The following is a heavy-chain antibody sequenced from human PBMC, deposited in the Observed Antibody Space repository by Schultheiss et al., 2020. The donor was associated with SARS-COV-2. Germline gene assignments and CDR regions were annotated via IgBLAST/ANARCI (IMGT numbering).Heavy chain of an antibody. V-gene: IGHV3-21*01. CDR3: ARVGPGYSSGWHPNMDV. CDR1: GFTFSSYS. CDR2: ISSSTSYI. D-gene: IGHD6-19*01. Sequence: GGSLRLSCAASGFTFSSYSMNWVRQAPGKGLEWVSSISSSTSYIFYADSVKGRFTISRDNAKNSVFLQVNSLRVEDTAVYYCARVGPGYSSGWHPNMDVWGQGTTVTVSS. J-gene: IGHJ6*02.